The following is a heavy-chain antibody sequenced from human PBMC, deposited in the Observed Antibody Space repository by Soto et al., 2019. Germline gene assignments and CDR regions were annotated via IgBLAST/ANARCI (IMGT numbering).Heavy chain of an antibody. CDR2: INPSGGST. CDR3: ARDRGGIGMDV. D-gene: IGHD3-10*01. CDR1: GYTFTSYY. Sequence: GASVKFSCKASGYTFTSYYMHWVRQAPGQGLEWMGIINPSGGSTSYAQKFQGRVTMTRDTSTSTVYMELSSLRSEDTAVYYCARDRGGIGMDVWGQGTTVTVSS. J-gene: IGHJ6*02. V-gene: IGHV1-46*01.